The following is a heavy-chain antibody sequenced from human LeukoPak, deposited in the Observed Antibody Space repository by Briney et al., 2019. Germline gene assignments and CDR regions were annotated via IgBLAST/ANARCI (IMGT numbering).Heavy chain of an antibody. CDR1: GGTFSSYA. CDR3: ASRITIFGVVTPLAYMDV. D-gene: IGHD3-3*01. Sequence: ASVKVSCKASGGTFSSYAISWVRQAPGQGLEWMGGIIPIFGTANYAQKFQGRVTITADESTSTAYMELSSLRSEDTAVYYCASRITIFGVVTPLAYMDVWGKGTTVTVSS. CDR2: IIPIFGTA. V-gene: IGHV1-69*13. J-gene: IGHJ6*03.